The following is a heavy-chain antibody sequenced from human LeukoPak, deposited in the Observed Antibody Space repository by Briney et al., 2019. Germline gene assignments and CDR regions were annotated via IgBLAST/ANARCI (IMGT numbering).Heavy chain of an antibody. Sequence: SETLSLTCAVYGGSFSGYYWSWIRQPPGKGLEWIGEINHSGSTNYNPSLKSRVTISVDTSKNQFSLKLSSVTAADTAVYYCARASRLGTLAAFRYYYMDVWGKGTTVTVSS. CDR1: GGSFSGYY. CDR2: INHSGST. V-gene: IGHV4-34*01. J-gene: IGHJ6*03. CDR3: ARASRLGTLAAFRYYYMDV. D-gene: IGHD2/OR15-2a*01.